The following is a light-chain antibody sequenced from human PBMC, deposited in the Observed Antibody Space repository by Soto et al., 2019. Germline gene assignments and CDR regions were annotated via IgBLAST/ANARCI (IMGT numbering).Light chain of an antibody. V-gene: IGLV2-14*01. CDR3: SSYTSTGTVV. CDR2: EVT. CDR1: SSDVGGYNY. Sequence: QSALTQPASVSGSLGQSITISCTGTSSDVGGYNYVSWYQQHPGKDPKVVIFEVTYRPSGVSSRFSGSKSGNTASLTVSGLQAEDEGDYYCSSYTSTGTVVFGGGTKLTVL. J-gene: IGLJ2*01.